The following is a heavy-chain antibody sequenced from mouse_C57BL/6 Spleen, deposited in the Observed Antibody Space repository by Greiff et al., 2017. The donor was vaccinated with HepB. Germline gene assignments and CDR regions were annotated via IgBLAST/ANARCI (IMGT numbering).Heavy chain of an antibody. V-gene: IGHV14-2*01. J-gene: IGHJ2*01. CDR3: ARGYGSLFDH. CDR1: GFNIKDYY. D-gene: IGHD1-1*01. Sequence: EVQLVESGAELVKPGASVKLSCTASGFNIKDYYMHWVKQRTEQGLEWIGRIDPEDGETKYAPKFQGKATIAADTSSNTAYLQLSSLSSEDTAVSYCARGYGSLFDHWGQGATLTVSS. CDR2: IDPEDGET.